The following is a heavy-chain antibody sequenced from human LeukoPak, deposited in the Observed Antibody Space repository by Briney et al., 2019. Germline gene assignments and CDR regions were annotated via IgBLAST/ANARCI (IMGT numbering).Heavy chain of an antibody. V-gene: IGHV3-15*01. D-gene: IGHD1-14*01. CDR1: GFTFSNAG. Sequence: GGSLRLSCAASGFTFSNAGMSWVRQAPGKGLEGVGRIKSKTDGGTTDYAAPVKGRFTISRDDSKNTLYLQMNSLKTEDTAVYYCTTEPGHHEPDAFDIWGQGTMVTVSS. CDR2: IKSKTDGGTT. CDR3: TTEPGHHEPDAFDI. J-gene: IGHJ3*02.